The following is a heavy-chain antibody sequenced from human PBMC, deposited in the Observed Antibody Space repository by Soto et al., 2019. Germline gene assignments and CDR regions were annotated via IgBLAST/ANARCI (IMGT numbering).Heavy chain of an antibody. CDR2: ISGRAGST. Sequence: GGSLRLSCAASGFTFSSYAMSWVRQAPGKGLEWVSAISGRAGSTSYADSVRGRFTISRDNSRNTLYLQMSSLRAEDSAVYYCARGSRDSYPGSRIFDLWGRGTRVTVSS. CDR3: ARGSRDSYPGSRIFDL. V-gene: IGHV3-23*01. J-gene: IGHJ4*02. CDR1: GFTFSSYA. D-gene: IGHD3-10*01.